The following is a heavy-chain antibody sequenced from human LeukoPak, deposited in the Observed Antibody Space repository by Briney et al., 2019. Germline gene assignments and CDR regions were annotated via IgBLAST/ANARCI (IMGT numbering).Heavy chain of an antibody. Sequence: PGGSLRLSCAASGFPFSTYEMNWIRQAPGKGLEWVSYISSSGTTIFYADSVKGRFTISRDNAKNSLFLQMNSLRVEDAAFYYCVRSFGFDPWGQGTPVTVSS. CDR2: ISSSGTTI. J-gene: IGHJ5*02. V-gene: IGHV3-48*03. CDR1: GFPFSTYE. CDR3: VRSFGFDP.